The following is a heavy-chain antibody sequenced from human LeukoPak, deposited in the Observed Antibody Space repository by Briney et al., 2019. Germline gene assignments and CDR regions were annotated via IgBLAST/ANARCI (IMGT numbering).Heavy chain of an antibody. CDR3: ARDWMDSSNWFRWYFDL. CDR1: GGSISGHY. D-gene: IGHD6-13*01. CDR2: IYASGST. J-gene: IGHJ2*01. V-gene: IGHV4-4*07. Sequence: SETLSLTCSVSGGSISGHYWTWIRQPAGKGLEWIGRIYASGSTNYNPSFKSRITMSVDTSKNHFSLNLSSVTAADTAVYYCARDWMDSSNWFRWYFDLWGRGTLVTVSS.